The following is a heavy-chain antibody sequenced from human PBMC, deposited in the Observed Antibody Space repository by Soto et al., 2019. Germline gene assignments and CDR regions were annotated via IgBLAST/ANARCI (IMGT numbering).Heavy chain of an antibody. Sequence: QVQLVQSGAAVKKPGASVKVSCKASGYTFTGYYMPWVRQAPGQGLEWMGWINPNSGGTNYAQKFQGRVTMTRDTSISTAYLELSRLRSDDTAVYYCARVNGVVVAATRGYYFDYWGQGTLVTVSS. CDR2: INPNSGGT. J-gene: IGHJ4*02. CDR1: GYTFTGYY. V-gene: IGHV1-2*02. CDR3: ARVNGVVVAATRGYYFDY. D-gene: IGHD2-15*01.